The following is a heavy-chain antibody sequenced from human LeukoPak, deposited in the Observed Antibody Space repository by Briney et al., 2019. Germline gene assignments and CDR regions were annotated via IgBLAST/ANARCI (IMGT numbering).Heavy chain of an antibody. CDR1: GYSFTNYW. D-gene: IGHD6-6*01. CDR3: ARSNIAVRRGDNWFDP. J-gene: IGHJ5*02. CDR2: IYPGDSDT. Sequence: GESLKISCKGSGYSFTNYWIGWVRQMPGKGLEWMGIIYPGDSDTRYSPSFQGQVTISADKSISTAYLQWSSLKASDTAMYYCARSNIAVRRGDNWFDPWGQGTLVTVSS. V-gene: IGHV5-51*01.